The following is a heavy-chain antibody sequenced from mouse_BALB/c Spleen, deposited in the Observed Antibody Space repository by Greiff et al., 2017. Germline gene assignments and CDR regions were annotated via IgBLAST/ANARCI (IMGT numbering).Heavy chain of an antibody. V-gene: IGHV14-3*02. Sequence: VQLKQSGAELVKPGASVKLSCTASGFNIKDTYMHWVKQRPEQGLEWIERIDPANGNTKYDPKFQGKATITADTSSNTAYLQLSSLTSEDTAVYYCARGSYFDYWGQGTTPTVSS. J-gene: IGHJ2*01. CDR1: GFNIKDTY. CDR3: ARGSYFDY. CDR2: IDPANGNT.